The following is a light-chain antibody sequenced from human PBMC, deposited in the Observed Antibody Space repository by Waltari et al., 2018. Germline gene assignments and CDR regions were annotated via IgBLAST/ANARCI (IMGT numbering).Light chain of an antibody. V-gene: IGKV1-5*03. CDR1: QSVKNN. Sequence: DIQMTQSPSSLSASVGDRVTITCRASQSVKNNLDWYQQAPGKAPKVLIHKASRLESGAPSRFSGSGYGTEFTLTISRLQPDDFATDYCQEYDSLPVSFGGGTKVEI. CDR2: KAS. CDR3: QEYDSLPVS. J-gene: IGKJ4*01.